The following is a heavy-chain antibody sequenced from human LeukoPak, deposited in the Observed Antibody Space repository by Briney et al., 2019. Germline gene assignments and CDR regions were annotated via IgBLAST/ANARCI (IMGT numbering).Heavy chain of an antibody. CDR1: GFSFSSYS. V-gene: IGHV3-64D*06. CDR2: ISANGGST. D-gene: IGHD3-22*01. J-gene: IGHJ4*02. Sequence: GGSLRLSCSASGFSFSSYSMDWVRQAPGKGLEYVSGISANGGSTYYADSVKGRFTISRDNSKNTLYLQMSSLRAEDTAVYYCARERWDRSGKNYFDYWGQGTQVTVSS. CDR3: ARERWDRSGKNYFDY.